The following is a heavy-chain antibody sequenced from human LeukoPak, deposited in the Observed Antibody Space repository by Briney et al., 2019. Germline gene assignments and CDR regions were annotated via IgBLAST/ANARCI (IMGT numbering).Heavy chain of an antibody. Sequence: ASVKVSCKASGGTFSSYAISWVRQAPGQGLEWMGGIIPIFGTANYAQKFQGRVTITADESTSTAYMELSSLRPEDTAVYYCALQGAVAGNAFDIWGQGTMVTVSS. CDR3: ALQGAVAGNAFDI. CDR2: IIPIFGTA. CDR1: GGTFSSYA. D-gene: IGHD6-19*01. J-gene: IGHJ3*02. V-gene: IGHV1-69*13.